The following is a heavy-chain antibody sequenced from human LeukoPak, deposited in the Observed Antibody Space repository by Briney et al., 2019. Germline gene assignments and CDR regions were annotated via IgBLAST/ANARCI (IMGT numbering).Heavy chain of an antibody. CDR3: ARQRFTMRAYAGSWFDP. CDR1: GYNFTSYW. V-gene: IGHV5-51*01. J-gene: IGHJ5*02. CDR2: IYPGDSDT. Sequence: GESLKISCKGSGYNFTSYWIGWVRQMPGKGLEWMGIIYPGDSDTRYSPSFQGRVTISADKSISTAYLQWSSLKASDTAMYYCARQRFTMRAYAGSWFDPWGQGTLVTVSS. D-gene: IGHD3-10*01.